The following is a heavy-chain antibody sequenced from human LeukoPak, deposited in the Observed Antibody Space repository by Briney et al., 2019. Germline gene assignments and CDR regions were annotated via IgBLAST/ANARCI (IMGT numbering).Heavy chain of an antibody. CDR3: ATDGAGFDT. CDR1: GFTFNDYY. J-gene: IGHJ5*02. V-gene: IGHV3-11*01. CDR2: INISGTNT. Sequence: GGSLRLSCAASGFTFNDYYMSWIRQAPGKGLEWLSYINISGTNTHYADSVKGRLTISRENAKKSLYLEMNNLRAEDTAVCYCATDGAGFDTWGQGVLVTVSS.